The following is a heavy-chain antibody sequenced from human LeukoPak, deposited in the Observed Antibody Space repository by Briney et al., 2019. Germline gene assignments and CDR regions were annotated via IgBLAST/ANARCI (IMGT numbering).Heavy chain of an antibody. CDR1: GGSISDYF. V-gene: IGHV4-4*07. D-gene: IGHD3-16*01. J-gene: IGHJ5*02. CDR2: AHTSGST. Sequence: SETLSLTCTVSGGSISDYFWNWIRQPAGKGLEWIGRAHTSGSTNYNPSLKSRVTMSVDTSKNQFSLKLTSIIAADTAVYYCARERGGPTLNWFDPWGQGTLVTVSS. CDR3: ARERGGPTLNWFDP.